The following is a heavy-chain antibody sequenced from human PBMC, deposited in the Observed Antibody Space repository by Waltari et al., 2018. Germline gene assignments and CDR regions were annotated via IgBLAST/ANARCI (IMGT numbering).Heavy chain of an antibody. Sequence: QVQVVESGGGVVQPGGSLKLYWAASVFSLGTYGIHWVRQAPGKGLEWVAVIQYDGSIKNYADSVKGRFTISRENSKHTLYLEMNSLRAEDTAVYYCAREFSRICFHALDGWGQGTAVTVSS. J-gene: IGHJ6*02. D-gene: IGHD3-3*02. V-gene: IGHV3-33*05. CDR2: IQYDGSIK. CDR1: VFSLGTYG. CDR3: AREFSRICFHALDG.